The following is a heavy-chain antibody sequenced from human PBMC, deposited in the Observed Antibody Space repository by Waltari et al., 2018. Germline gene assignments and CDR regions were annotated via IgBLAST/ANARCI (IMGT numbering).Heavy chain of an antibody. CDR3: TTWYHKVIGTDY. D-gene: IGHD2-21*01. CDR1: GFTFANAH. V-gene: IGHV3-15*01. J-gene: IGHJ4*02. Sequence: EVELVESGGGLVKPGESLRLSCVASGFTFANAHMSWVRQAPGKGLGWIGSMKRNIEGGTKDYCSAVAGRFTTSRDDSKNTLFLQMNSLKTEDTAVYYCTTWYHKVIGTDYWGQGIQVTVSS. CDR2: MKRNIEGGTK.